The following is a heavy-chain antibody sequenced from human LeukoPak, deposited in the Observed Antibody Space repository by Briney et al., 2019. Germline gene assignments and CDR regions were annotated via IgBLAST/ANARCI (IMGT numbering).Heavy chain of an antibody. CDR2: ISGSGGST. J-gene: IGHJ5*02. D-gene: IGHD3-10*01. Sequence: PGGSLRLSCAASGLTFSSYAMSWVRQAPGKGLEWVSIISGSGGSTYYADSVKGRFTISRDNSKNTLYLQMNSLRAEDTAVYYCANPYYYGSGSPDPWGQGTLVTVSS. CDR1: GLTFSSYA. CDR3: ANPYYYGSGSPDP. V-gene: IGHV3-23*01.